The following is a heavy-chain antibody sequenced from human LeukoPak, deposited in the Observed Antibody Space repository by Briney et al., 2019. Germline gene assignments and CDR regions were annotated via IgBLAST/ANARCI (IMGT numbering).Heavy chain of an antibody. CDR3: ARGGVRLNWFDP. Sequence: GGSLRLSCAASGFTFSSYAMSWVRQAPGKGLEWVSAISGSGGSTYYADSVKGRFTISRDNSKNTLYLQMNSLRAEDTAVYYCARGGVRLNWFDPWGQGTLVTVSS. CDR1: GFTFSSYA. D-gene: IGHD2-8*01. CDR2: ISGSGGST. V-gene: IGHV3-23*01. J-gene: IGHJ5*02.